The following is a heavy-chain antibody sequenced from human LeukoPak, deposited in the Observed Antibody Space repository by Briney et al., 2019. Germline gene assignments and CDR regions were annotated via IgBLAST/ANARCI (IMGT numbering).Heavy chain of an antibody. J-gene: IGHJ5*02. CDR1: GFTFSSYW. CDR3: ARDVGGYYDFWSGYFGGPNNCFDP. Sequence: GGSLRLSCAASGFTFSSYWMSWVRQAPGKGLEWVANIKQDGSEKYYVDSVKGRFTISRDNAKNSLYLQMNSLRAEDTAVYYCARDVGGYYDFWSGYFGGPNNCFDPWGQGTLVTVSS. V-gene: IGHV3-7*01. CDR2: IKQDGSEK. D-gene: IGHD3-3*01.